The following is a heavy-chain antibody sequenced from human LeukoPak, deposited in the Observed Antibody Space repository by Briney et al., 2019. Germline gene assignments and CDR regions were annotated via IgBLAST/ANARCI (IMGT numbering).Heavy chain of an antibody. J-gene: IGHJ4*02. CDR3: AKVFIPGRFTFRGVLDY. D-gene: IGHD3-16*01. CDR1: GFTFSSYG. CDR2: ISYDGSNK. Sequence: GRSLRLSCAASGFTFSSYGMHWVRQAPGKGLEWVAVISYDGSNKYYADSVKGRFTISRDNSKNTLYLQMNSLRAEDTAVYYCAKVFIPGRFTFRGVLDYWGQGTLVTVSS. V-gene: IGHV3-30*18.